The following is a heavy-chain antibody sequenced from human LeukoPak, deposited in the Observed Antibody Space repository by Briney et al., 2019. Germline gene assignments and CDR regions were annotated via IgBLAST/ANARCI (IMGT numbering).Heavy chain of an antibody. Sequence: KPSETLSLTCTVSGGSIISYYWSWIRQPAGRGLEWIGRIYSSGSTNYNPSLKRRVTISLDKSKNQFSLKLSSVSAADTAVYYCARGGSSGPDYWGQGTLVTVSS. CDR2: IYSSGST. J-gene: IGHJ4*02. V-gene: IGHV4-4*07. CDR3: ARGGSSGPDY. D-gene: IGHD6-19*01. CDR1: GGSIISYY.